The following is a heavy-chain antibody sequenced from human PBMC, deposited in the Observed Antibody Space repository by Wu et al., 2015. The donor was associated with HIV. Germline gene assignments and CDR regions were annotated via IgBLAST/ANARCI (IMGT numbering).Heavy chain of an antibody. CDR1: RDTFKRFA. D-gene: IGHD3-10*02. Sequence: QVQLVQSGAEIKKPGSSVKVSCKASRDTFKRFAITWVRQAPGQGLECMGKITPVLGSTVYTQKFRDRVTITADGSTSTSYMELSSLTSEDTAVYYCAREVGAMLADWFDPWGQGTLVIVSS. CDR3: AREVGAMLADWFDP. J-gene: IGHJ5*02. CDR2: ITPVLGST. V-gene: IGHV1-69*11.